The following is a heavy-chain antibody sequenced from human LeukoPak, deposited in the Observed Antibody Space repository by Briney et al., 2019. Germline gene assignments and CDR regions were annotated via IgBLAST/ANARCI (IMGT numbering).Heavy chain of an antibody. CDR3: AKGDYGDYQNWFDP. D-gene: IGHD4-17*01. CDR2: ISGSGGST. V-gene: IGHV3-23*01. CDR1: GFTFSSYA. J-gene: IGHJ5*02. Sequence: GGSLRLSCAASGFTFSSYAMGWVRQAPGKGLEWVSAISGSGGSTYYADSVKGRFTISRDNSQNTLYLQMNSLRAEDTAVYYCAKGDYGDYQNWFDPWGQGTLVTVSS.